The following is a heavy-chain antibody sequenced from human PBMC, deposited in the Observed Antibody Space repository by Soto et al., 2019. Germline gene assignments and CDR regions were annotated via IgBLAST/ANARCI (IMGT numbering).Heavy chain of an antibody. CDR1: GFTFTSSA. Sequence: SVKVSCKASGFTFTSSAVQWVRQARGQRLEWIGWIVVGSGNTNYAQKFQERVTITRDMSTSTAYMELSSLRSEDTAVYYCAADATTYYYDHRPGFDPWGQGTLVTVSS. D-gene: IGHD3-22*01. CDR2: IVVGSGNT. CDR3: AADATTYYYDHRPGFDP. V-gene: IGHV1-58*01. J-gene: IGHJ5*02.